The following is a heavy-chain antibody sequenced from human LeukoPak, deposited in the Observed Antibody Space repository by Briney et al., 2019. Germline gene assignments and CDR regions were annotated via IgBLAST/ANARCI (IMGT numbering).Heavy chain of an antibody. D-gene: IGHD5-18*01. CDR2: MYYTGNT. J-gene: IGHJ4*02. Sequence: SETLSLTCAVSGGSISSGGYSWSWIRQPPGKGLEWIAYMYYTGNTYYNPSLKSRVTISVDTSKNQFSLKLSSVTAADTAVYYCARGGYSYGPRVLFDYWGQGTLVTVSS. V-gene: IGHV4-30-4*07. CDR3: ARGGYSYGPRVLFDY. CDR1: GGSISSGGYS.